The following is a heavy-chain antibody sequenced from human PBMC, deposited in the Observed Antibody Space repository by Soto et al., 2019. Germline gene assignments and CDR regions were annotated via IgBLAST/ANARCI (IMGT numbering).Heavy chain of an antibody. CDR1: GGTFSNHA. CDR2: IIPIFTTT. V-gene: IGHV1-69*12. CDR3: AREVAADGTFREDVFDI. Sequence: QVHLVQSGAEVKKPGSSVQVSCKAPGGTFSNHAINWVRQAPGQGLEWMGRIIPIFTTTNYAQKFQGRVSMTADEATSTAYMELSSLKHDDTAVYYCAREVAADGTFREDVFDIWGQGTLVTVSS. J-gene: IGHJ3*02. D-gene: IGHD6-13*01.